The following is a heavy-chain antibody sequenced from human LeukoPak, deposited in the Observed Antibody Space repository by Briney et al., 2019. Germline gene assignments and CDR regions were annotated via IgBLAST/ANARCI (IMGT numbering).Heavy chain of an antibody. CDR2: IYYSGST. V-gene: IGHV4-59*08. J-gene: IGHJ6*02. Sequence: SETLSLTCTVSGGSISSYYWSWIRQPPGKGLEWIGYIYYSGSTNYHPSLKSRVTISVDTSKNQFSLKLSSVTASDTAVYYCARLQVGYYYYGMDVWGQGTTVTVSS. CDR3: ARLQVGYYYYGMDV. CDR1: GGSISSYY. D-gene: IGHD3-10*01.